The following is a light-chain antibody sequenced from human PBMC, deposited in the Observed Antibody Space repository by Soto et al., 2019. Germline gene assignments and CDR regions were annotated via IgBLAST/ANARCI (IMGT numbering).Light chain of an antibody. Sequence: EVVMTQSPATLSVSPGERATLSCRASQSVSINLAWYQQKLGQAPRLVIYGASTGATGIPARFSGSGSGTDFTLTISSLXXEDFALYYCQQYNIWPLTFGGGTQLX. CDR3: QQYNIWPLT. CDR1: QSVSIN. CDR2: GAS. J-gene: IGKJ4*01. V-gene: IGKV3-15*01.